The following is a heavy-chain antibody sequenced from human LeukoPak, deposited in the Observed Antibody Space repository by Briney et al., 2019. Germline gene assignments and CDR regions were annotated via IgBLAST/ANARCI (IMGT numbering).Heavy chain of an antibody. J-gene: IGHJ3*02. CDR3: ARDPYSGSYYRWAFDI. CDR1: GGSISSYY. D-gene: IGHD1-26*01. CDR2: IYYSGST. Sequence: PETLSLTCTVSGGSISSYYWSWIRQPPGKGLEWIGYIYYSGSTNYNPSLKSRVTISVDTSKNQFSLKLSSVTAADTAVYYCARDPYSGSYYRWAFDIWGQGTMVTVSS. V-gene: IGHV4-59*01.